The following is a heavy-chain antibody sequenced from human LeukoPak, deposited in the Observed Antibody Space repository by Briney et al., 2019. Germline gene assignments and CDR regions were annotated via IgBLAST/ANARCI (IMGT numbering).Heavy chain of an antibody. D-gene: IGHD2-21*01. CDR3: AKKSGDHFHFDF. CDR2: IGTSGANT. Sequence: GGSLRLSCAASGFTLTNYWMSWVRQAPGKGLEWVATIGTSGANTYHADSVKGRFTISRDDSKSTLYLQMNSLRAEDTAVYHCAKKSGDHFHFDFWGQGTLVTVSS. V-gene: IGHV3-23*01. CDR1: GFTLTNYW. J-gene: IGHJ4*02.